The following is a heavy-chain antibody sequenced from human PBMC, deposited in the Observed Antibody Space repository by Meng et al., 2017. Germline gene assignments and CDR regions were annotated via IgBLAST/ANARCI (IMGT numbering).Heavy chain of an antibody. CDR1: GDSVTVGSHY. J-gene: IGHJ4*02. CDR2: IDYGGST. Sequence: VALQESGPGLVRPSETLSLTCTVSGDSVTVGSHYWSWIWQPPGKGLEWIGYIDYGGSTSYNPSLRSRVTISVDTSNNQFSLKLSSVTAADTAVFYCARTRGDYYFDYWGQGTMVTVSS. V-gene: IGHV4-61*01. CDR3: ARTRGDYYFDY. D-gene: IGHD3-16*01.